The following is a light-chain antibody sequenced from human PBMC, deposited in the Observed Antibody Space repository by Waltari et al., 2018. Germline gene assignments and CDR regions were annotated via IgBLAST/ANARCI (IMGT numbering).Light chain of an antibody. V-gene: IGKV3-20*01. J-gene: IGKJ1*01. CDR1: QRISSSY. CDR2: GAS. CDR3: QQFGISVWT. Sequence: IVLTQSPGPLSLSPGEGATFSCRASQRISSSYLAWYQQQPSQAPRLLIYGASRRATGISDIFSRGGGSTYFTLIISILQPEDFALYYCQQFGISVWTFGQGTKVEIK.